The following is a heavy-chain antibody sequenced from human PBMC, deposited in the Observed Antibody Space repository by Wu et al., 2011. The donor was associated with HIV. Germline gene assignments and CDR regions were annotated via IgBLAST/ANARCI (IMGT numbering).Heavy chain of an antibody. D-gene: IGHD5-24*01. Sequence: LEWVAFIRYDGSNKYYADSVKGRFTISRDNSKNTLYLQMNSLRAEDTAVYYCAKAVRRDGYNFDYWGQGTLVTVSS. V-gene: IGHV3-30*02. J-gene: IGHJ4*02. CDR2: IRYDGSNK. CDR3: AKAVRRDGYNFDY.